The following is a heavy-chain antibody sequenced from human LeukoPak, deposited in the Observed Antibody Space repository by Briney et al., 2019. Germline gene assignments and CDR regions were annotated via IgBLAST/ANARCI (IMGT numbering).Heavy chain of an antibody. Sequence: GGSLRLSCAASGFTFSTSWMSWVRQAPGKGLERVANIKQDGSEKYYVDSVRGRFTISRDNAKNSLYLQMNSLRAEDTAVYYCARDKFGGTDNWGQGTLVTVSS. V-gene: IGHV3-7*01. D-gene: IGHD1-26*01. CDR3: ARDKFGGTDN. CDR2: IKQDGSEK. J-gene: IGHJ4*02. CDR1: GFTFSTSW.